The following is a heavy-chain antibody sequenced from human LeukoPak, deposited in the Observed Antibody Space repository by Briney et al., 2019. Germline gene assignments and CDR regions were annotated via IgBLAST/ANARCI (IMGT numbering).Heavy chain of an antibody. CDR1: GGSFSGYY. J-gene: IGHJ4*02. CDR2: IKHSGST. Sequence: SETLSLTCAVYGGSFSGYYWSWIRQPPGKGLEWIGEIKHSGSTNYNPSLKSRASISVDPSNNQFSLKLSSVSAADTAVYYCASHCSGGTCYRYYFDNWGQGTLVTVSS. D-gene: IGHD2-15*01. CDR3: ASHCSGGTCYRYYFDN. V-gene: IGHV4-34*09.